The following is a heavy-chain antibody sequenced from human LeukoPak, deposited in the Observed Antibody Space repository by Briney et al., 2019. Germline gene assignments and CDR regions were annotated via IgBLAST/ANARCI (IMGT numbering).Heavy chain of an antibody. CDR1: GFTVSNNY. Sequence: GGSLRLSCAASGFTVSNNYMSWVRQAPGKGLEWVSVIYSGGTTYYADSAKGRFTISRDNSKNTLYLQMNSLRAEDTAVYYCARDLGAYCGGDCYDYWGQGTLVTVSS. V-gene: IGHV3-66*01. CDR2: IYSGGTT. D-gene: IGHD2-21*01. J-gene: IGHJ4*02. CDR3: ARDLGAYCGGDCYDY.